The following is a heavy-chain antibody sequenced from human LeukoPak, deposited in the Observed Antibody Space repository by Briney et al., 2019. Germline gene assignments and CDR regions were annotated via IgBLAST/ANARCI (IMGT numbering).Heavy chain of an antibody. V-gene: IGHV3-33*01. D-gene: IGHD3-22*01. CDR2: IWYDGSNK. Sequence: PGGSLRLSCAASGFTFSSYGMHWVRQAPGKGLEWVAVIWYDGSNKYYADSVKGRFTISRDNSKNTLYLQMNSLGAEDTAVYYCARSYYYDSSHTVDYWGPGTLVTVSS. CDR1: GFTFSSYG. J-gene: IGHJ4*02. CDR3: ARSYYYDSSHTVDY.